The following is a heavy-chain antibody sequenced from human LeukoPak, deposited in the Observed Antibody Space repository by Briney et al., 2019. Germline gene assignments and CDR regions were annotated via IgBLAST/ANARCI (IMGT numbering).Heavy chain of an antibody. D-gene: IGHD1-26*01. V-gene: IGHV1-2*02. CDR1: GYTFTGYY. Sequence: GASVKVSCKASGYTFTGYYMHWVRQAPGQGLEWMGWINPNSGGTNYAQKFQGRVTMTRDTSISTAYMELSRLRSDDTAVYYCARLSRKGATRLDYYYYGMDVWGQGTTVTVSS. CDR3: ARLSRKGATRLDYYYYGMDV. J-gene: IGHJ6*02. CDR2: INPNSGGT.